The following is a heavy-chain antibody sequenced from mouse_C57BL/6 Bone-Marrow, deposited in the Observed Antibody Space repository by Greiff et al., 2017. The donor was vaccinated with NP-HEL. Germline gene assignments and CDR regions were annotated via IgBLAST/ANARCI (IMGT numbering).Heavy chain of an antibody. CDR3: ARDRDWDSWYFDV. CDR2: INYDGGST. V-gene: IGHV5-16*01. Sequence: EVKLVESEGGLVQPGSSMKLSCTASGFTFSDYYMAWVRQVPEKGLEWVANINYDGGSTYYLDSLKSRFIISRDNAKNILYLQMSSLKSEDTATYYCARDRDWDSWYFDVWGTGTTVTVSS. J-gene: IGHJ1*03. D-gene: IGHD4-1*01. CDR1: GFTFSDYY.